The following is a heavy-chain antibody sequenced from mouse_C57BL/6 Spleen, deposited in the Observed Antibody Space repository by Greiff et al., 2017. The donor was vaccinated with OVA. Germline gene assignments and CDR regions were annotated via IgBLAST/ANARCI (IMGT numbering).Heavy chain of an antibody. CDR3: ARDSSGTWGFAY. D-gene: IGHD3-2*02. CDR2: INPNNGGT. Sequence: VQLQQSGPELVKPGASVKISCKASGYTFTDYYMNWVKQSHGKSLEWIGDINPNNGGTSYNQKFKGKATLTVDKSSSTAYMELRSLTSEDSAVYYCARDSSGTWGFAYWGQGTLVTVSA. CDR1: GYTFTDYY. V-gene: IGHV1-26*01. J-gene: IGHJ3*01.